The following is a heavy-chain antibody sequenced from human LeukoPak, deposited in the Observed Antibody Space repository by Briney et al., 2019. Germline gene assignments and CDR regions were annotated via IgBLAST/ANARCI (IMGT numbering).Heavy chain of an antibody. CDR3: ARLASSYKTYYYDSSGYYYWDC. Sequence: ASVKVSCKASGYTFTSYGISWVRQAPGQGLEWMGWISAYNGNTNYAQKLQGRVTMTTDTSTSTAYMELRSLRSDDTAVYYCARLASSYKTYYYDSSGYYYWDCWGQGTLVTVSS. D-gene: IGHD3-22*01. CDR2: ISAYNGNT. J-gene: IGHJ4*02. V-gene: IGHV1-18*01. CDR1: GYTFTSYG.